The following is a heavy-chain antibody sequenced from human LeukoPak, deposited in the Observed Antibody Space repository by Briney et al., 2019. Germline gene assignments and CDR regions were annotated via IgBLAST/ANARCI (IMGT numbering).Heavy chain of an antibody. J-gene: IGHJ3*02. CDR3: ARDSPAITMIVVRGAFDI. CDR1: GFTFSSYS. D-gene: IGHD3-22*01. V-gene: IGHV3-21*01. Sequence: GGSLRLSCAASGFTFSSYSMNWVRQAPGKGLEWVSSISSSSYIYYADSVKGRFTISRDNAKNSLYLQMNSLRAEDTAVYYCARDSPAITMIVVRGAFDIWGQGTMVTVSS. CDR2: ISSSSYI.